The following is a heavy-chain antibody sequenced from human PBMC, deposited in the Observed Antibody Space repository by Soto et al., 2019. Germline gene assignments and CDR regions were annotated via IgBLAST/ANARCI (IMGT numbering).Heavy chain of an antibody. CDR3: GRDYGMDV. CDR1: GFTLSGDS. V-gene: IGHV3-21*01. J-gene: IGHJ6*02. Sequence: EVQLVESGGGLVKPGGSLRLSCAASGFTLSGDSMNWFRQAPGKGLEWVASISTTSNYIYYADSVKGRFTISSDNAKNSLQLQMNSLRAEDPAVYYCGRDYGMDVWGQGTTVTVSS. CDR2: ISTTSNYI.